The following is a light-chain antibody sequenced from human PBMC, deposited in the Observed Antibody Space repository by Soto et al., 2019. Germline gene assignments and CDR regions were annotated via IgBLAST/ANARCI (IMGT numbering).Light chain of an antibody. CDR1: QSVSSSY. J-gene: IGKJ4*01. V-gene: IGKV3-20*01. Sequence: EIVLTQSPGTLSLSPGERATLSCRASQSVSSSYLAWYQQKPGQAPRLLIYGASSRATGIPDRFSGSGSGTDFTLTISRVAPEDFAVYYCQQYGSSPFLTFGGGTKVEIK. CDR3: QQYGSSPFLT. CDR2: GAS.